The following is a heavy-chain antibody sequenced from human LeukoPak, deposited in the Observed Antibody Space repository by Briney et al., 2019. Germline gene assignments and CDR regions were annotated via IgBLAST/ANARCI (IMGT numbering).Heavy chain of an antibody. J-gene: IGHJ4*02. D-gene: IGHD6-13*01. CDR2: ISSSRSYI. CDR3: ASLVSSSWYIY. CDR1: GFTFSSYS. V-gene: IGHV3-21*01. Sequence: PGGSLRLSCAASGFTFSSYSMNWVRQAPGKGLEWVSSISSSRSYIYYADSVKGRFTISRDNAKNSLYLQMNSLRAEDTAVYYCASLVSSSWYIYWGQGTLVTVSS.